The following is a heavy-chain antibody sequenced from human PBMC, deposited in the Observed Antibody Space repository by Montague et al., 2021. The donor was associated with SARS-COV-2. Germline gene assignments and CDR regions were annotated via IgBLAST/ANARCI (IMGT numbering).Heavy chain of an antibody. D-gene: IGHD2-2*01. V-gene: IGHV3-23*01. J-gene: IGHJ4*02. Sequence: SLRLSCAASGFTFSGYAMTWVRQAPGKGLEWVSGITGSGHATYYAGSVKGRFTISRDNSKNTLFLQMNSLRAEDTAVYYCGRGLGTLDTSFHRGYFDYWGQGSLVTVSS. CDR3: GRGLGTLDTSFHRGYFDY. CDR1: GFTFSGYA. CDR2: ITGSGHAT.